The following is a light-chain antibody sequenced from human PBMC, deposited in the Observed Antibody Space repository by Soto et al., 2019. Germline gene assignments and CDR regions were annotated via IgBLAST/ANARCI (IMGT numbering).Light chain of an antibody. CDR2: DAS. Sequence: DIRMTQSPSTLSAVVGDRVTITCRASESVSSSVAWYQQKPGKAPKLLIYDASTLESGVPSRFSGSGFGTEFTLTINSLQPDDFGTYYCQHFYTYSPWTFGQGTKVEV. J-gene: IGKJ1*01. V-gene: IGKV1-5*01. CDR1: ESVSSS. CDR3: QHFYTYSPWT.